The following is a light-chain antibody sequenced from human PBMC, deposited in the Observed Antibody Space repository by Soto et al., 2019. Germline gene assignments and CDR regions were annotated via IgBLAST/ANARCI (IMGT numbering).Light chain of an antibody. CDR2: EVT. J-gene: IGLJ1*01. CDR1: SSDVGHYNY. CDR3: SSYADSNIFV. Sequence: QSALTQPPSASRSPGQSVTISCTGTSSDVGHYNYVSWYQHHPGKAPKLMIFEVTKRPSGVPDRFSGSKSGNTASLTVSGLQAEDEADYYCSSYADSNIFVFGTGTKVTVL. V-gene: IGLV2-8*02.